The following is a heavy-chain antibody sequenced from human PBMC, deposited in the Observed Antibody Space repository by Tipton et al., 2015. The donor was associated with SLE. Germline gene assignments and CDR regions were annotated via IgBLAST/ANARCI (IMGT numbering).Heavy chain of an antibody. CDR2: VFYSGST. Sequence: TLSLTCNVSGFSISSGYYWGWIRQPPGKGLEWIGFVFYSGSTNYNPSLKSRLTISLDTSKNQFSLNLTSVTAADTAVFYCARDRGTGYVDVWGHGTTVTVSS. V-gene: IGHV4-61*01. D-gene: IGHD3-10*01. CDR3: ARDRGTGYVDV. CDR1: GFSISSGYY. J-gene: IGHJ6*02.